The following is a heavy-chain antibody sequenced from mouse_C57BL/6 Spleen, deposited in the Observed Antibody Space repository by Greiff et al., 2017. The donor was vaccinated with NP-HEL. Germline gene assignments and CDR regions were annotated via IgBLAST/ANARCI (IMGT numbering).Heavy chain of an antibody. V-gene: IGHV5-4*01. CDR3: ARDRGSSYHYFDY. CDR2: ISDGGSYT. J-gene: IGHJ2*01. CDR1: GFTFSSYA. Sequence: EVMLVESGGGLVKPGGSLKLSCAASGFTFSSYAMSWVRQTPEKRLEWVATISDGGSYTYYPDNVKGRFTISRDNAKNNLYLQMSHLKSEDTAMYYCARDRGSSYHYFDYWGQGTTLTVSS. D-gene: IGHD1-1*01.